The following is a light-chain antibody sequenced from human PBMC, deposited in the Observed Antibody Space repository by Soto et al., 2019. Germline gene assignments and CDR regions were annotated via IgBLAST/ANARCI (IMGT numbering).Light chain of an antibody. Sequence: DIQITQSPSTLSASVGDRVAITCLASQIISSWLAWYQQKPGKAPKLLIYDASSLESGVPSRFSGSGSGTEFTLTISSLQPDDFATYYCQQYNSYPTFGQGTKVDIK. CDR2: DAS. J-gene: IGKJ1*01. CDR3: QQYNSYPT. V-gene: IGKV1-5*01. CDR1: QIISSW.